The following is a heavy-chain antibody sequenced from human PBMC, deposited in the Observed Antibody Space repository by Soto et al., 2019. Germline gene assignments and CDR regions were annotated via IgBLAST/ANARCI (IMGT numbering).Heavy chain of an antibody. CDR2: INPNSGGT. V-gene: IGHV1-2*04. J-gene: IGHJ4*02. Sequence: ASEKVSCKASGYTFTGYYMHWVRQAPGQGLEWMGWINPNSGGTNYAQKFQGWVTMTRDTSISTAYMELSRLRSDDTAVYYCAREGCSGGSCYSTYFAYWGQGTLVTVSS. CDR1: GYTFTGYY. D-gene: IGHD2-15*01. CDR3: AREGCSGGSCYSTYFAY.